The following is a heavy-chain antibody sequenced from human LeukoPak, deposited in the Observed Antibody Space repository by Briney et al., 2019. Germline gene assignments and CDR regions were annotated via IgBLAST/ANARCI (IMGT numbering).Heavy chain of an antibody. J-gene: IGHJ4*02. CDR3: AGGAEYSSSSDY. D-gene: IGHD6-6*01. V-gene: IGHV4-39*01. Sequence: SETLSPTCTVSGGSISSSSYYWGWIRQPPGKGLEWIGSIYYSGSTYYNPSLKSRVTISVDTSKNQFSLKLSSVTAADTAVYYCAGGAEYSSSSDYWGQGTLVTVSS. CDR1: GGSISSSSYY. CDR2: IYYSGST.